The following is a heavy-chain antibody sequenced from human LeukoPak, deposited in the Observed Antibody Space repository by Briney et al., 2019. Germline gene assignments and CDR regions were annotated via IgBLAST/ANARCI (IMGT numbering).Heavy chain of an antibody. V-gene: IGHV4-61*02. CDR3: TRGLVTDDCQRDV. Sequence: SETLSLTCSISGMSVSGTDCYWSWVRQPAGKGLEWIGRFYAPGNANYNPSLESRVSISMDTSKNEFSLRLSSVTAADTAVYFWTRGLVTDDCQRDVWGEGTAVTVSS. CDR1: GMSVSGTDCY. CDR2: FYAPGNA. D-gene: IGHD6-6*01. J-gene: IGHJ6*04.